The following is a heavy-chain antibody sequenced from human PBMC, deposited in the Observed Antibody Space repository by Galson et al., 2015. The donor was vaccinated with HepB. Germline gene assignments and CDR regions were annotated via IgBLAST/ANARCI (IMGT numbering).Heavy chain of an antibody. D-gene: IGHD1/OR15-1a*01. CDR1: GYTFTSYW. Sequence: QSGAEVKKPGESLTISCKTSGYTFTSYWISWVRQMPGKGLEWLGRIDPSDSYTTYSPSFQGHVTISADRSISTVYLQWNSLKASDTAIYYCARRGMTKTTPAYYYYGMDVWGQGTTVTVSS. V-gene: IGHV5-10-1*01. J-gene: IGHJ6*02. CDR3: ARRGMTKTTPAYYYYGMDV. CDR2: IDPSDSYT.